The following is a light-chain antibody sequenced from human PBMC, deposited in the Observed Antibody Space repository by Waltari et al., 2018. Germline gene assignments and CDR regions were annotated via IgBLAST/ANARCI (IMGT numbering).Light chain of an antibody. J-gene: IGKJ1*01. CDR1: QAISSY. CDR2: AAS. CDR3: QQINSYPRT. Sequence: DIQLTQSPSFLSASVGDRVTITCRASQAISSYLAWYQQKPGKAPKVLIYAASTLQSGVPSRFGGSGSGTEFTLTISSLQPEDCATYYCQQINSYPRTFGQGTKVEIK. V-gene: IGKV1-9*01.